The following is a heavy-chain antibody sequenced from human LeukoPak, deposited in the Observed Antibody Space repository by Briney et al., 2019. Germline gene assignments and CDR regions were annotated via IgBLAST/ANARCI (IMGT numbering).Heavy chain of an antibody. Sequence: SETLCLTCAVSGGSISSSSYYWGWIRPRPGKGLVWIMSIYDSGRTYYNPSLKSRVTISVDTSKNQFSLKLSSVTAADTAVYYCARDKVSPALRWFDPGGQGTLVTVPS. J-gene: IGHJ5*02. CDR2: IYDSGRT. V-gene: IGHV4-39*02. CDR1: GGSISSSSYY. CDR3: ARDKVSPALRWFDP.